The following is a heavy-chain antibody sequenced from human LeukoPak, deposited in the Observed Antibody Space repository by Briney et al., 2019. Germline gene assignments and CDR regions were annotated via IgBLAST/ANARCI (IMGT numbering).Heavy chain of an antibody. Sequence: PGGSLRLSCAASGFTVSSNYMSWVRQPPGKGLEWVSVLYSGGSTYYADSVKGRSTISRDNPRNTLYLQMNSLRAGDTAVYFCARLGSTVTHFDYWGQGTLVTVSS. CDR1: GFTVSSNY. CDR2: LYSGGST. V-gene: IGHV3-66*01. D-gene: IGHD4-17*01. CDR3: ARLGSTVTHFDY. J-gene: IGHJ4*02.